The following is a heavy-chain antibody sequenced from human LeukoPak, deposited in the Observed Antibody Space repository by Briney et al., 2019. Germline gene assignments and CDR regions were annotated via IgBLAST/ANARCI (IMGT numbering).Heavy chain of an antibody. CDR3: AASGSSWWEGYFHD. J-gene: IGHJ1*01. CDR2: IYNFATF. V-gene: IGHV4-4*07. CDR1: GVSISGHY. Sequence: PSETLSLTCTVSGVSISGHYWSWVRQPAGKGLEWIGRIYNFATFDYNISLKSRVTMSVDTSKNQFSLQLNSVTAADTAVYYCAASGSSWWEGYFHDWGQGTLVSVSS. D-gene: IGHD6-13*01.